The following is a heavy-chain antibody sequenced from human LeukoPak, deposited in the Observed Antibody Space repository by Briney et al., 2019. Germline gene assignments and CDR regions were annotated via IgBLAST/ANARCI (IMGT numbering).Heavy chain of an antibody. V-gene: IGHV1-69*13. CDR1: GGIFSNYA. CDR2: IIPIFGVA. CDR3: ARFRYCSSSSCPRRFDD. J-gene: IGHJ4*02. Sequence: RVASGKVSCKASGGIFSNYAISWVRQAPGQGLEWMGGIIPIFGVAKYAQKFQGRVTIIADESASTAYMELSSLRPEDTAVYYCARFRYCSSSSCPRRFDDWGQGTLVTVSS. D-gene: IGHD2-2*01.